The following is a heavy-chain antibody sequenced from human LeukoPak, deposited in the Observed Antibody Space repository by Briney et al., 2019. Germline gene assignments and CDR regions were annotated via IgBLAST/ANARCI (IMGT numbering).Heavy chain of an antibody. CDR3: ATHNLFRFEY. V-gene: IGHV3-7*01. CDR2: INEDGSAQ. J-gene: IGHJ4*02. Sequence: GGSLRLSCAASGFTFRTYWMTWVRHASGKGLEWVANINEDGSAQYYMDSVEGRFTISRDNAKNSLYLQVNTLRPEDTAVYYCATHNLFRFEYWGQGTLVTVRS. CDR1: GFTFRTYW. D-gene: IGHD2-21*01.